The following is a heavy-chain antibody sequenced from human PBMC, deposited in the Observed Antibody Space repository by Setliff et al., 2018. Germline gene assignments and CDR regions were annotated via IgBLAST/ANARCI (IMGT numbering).Heavy chain of an antibody. CDR1: GYTFTDYG. J-gene: IGHJ4*02. Sequence: ASVKVSCKASGYTFTDYGVTWVRQAPGQGLEWVGWISPYSGNTYYAPKFQGRITMTTDTSTTTAYMELKSLRSDDTAIYYCSRLVRYCTRTSCQSLSGDDYWGQGALVTVSS. V-gene: IGHV1-18*01. D-gene: IGHD2-2*01. CDR3: SRLVRYCTRTSCQSLSGDDY. CDR2: ISPYSGNT.